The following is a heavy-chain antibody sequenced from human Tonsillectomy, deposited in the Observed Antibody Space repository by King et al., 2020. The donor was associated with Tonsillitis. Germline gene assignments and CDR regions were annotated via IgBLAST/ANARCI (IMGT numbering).Heavy chain of an antibody. CDR3: AKARLNGDTWFDN. D-gene: IGHD7-27*01. CDR1: GFNFDDFA. Sequence: VQLVESGGGLVQPGRSLRLFCAASGFNFDDFAMHWVRQVPGKGLEWVSGINWNNGTIGYADSVTGRFTISRDNSKKSLFLQMKSLRPEDTAFYYYAKARLNGDTWFDNWGQGSLVTVS. J-gene: IGHJ4*02. V-gene: IGHV3-9*01. CDR2: INWNNGTI.